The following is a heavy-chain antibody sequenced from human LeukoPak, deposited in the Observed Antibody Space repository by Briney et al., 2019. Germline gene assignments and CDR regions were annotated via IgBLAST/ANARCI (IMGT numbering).Heavy chain of an antibody. CDR1: GYTFTSYG. Sequence: ASVKVSCKASGYTFTSYGISWVRQAPGQGLEWMGWISAYNGNTNYAQKFQGRVTMTRDTSISTAYMELSRLRSDDTAVYYCARDRRAGYCSGGSCYNNWFDPWGQGTLVTVSS. D-gene: IGHD2-15*01. J-gene: IGHJ5*02. CDR3: ARDRRAGYCSGGSCYNNWFDP. V-gene: IGHV1-18*01. CDR2: ISAYNGNT.